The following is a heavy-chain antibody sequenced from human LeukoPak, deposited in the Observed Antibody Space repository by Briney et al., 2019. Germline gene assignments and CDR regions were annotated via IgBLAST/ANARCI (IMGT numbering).Heavy chain of an antibody. D-gene: IGHD6-19*01. CDR2: INPSGGST. J-gene: IGHJ4*02. V-gene: IGHV1-46*01. Sequence: ATVKVSCKASGYTFTSYYMHWVRQAPGQGLEWMGIINPSGGSTSYAQRFQGRVTMARDTSTSTGYMELSSLRSEDTAAYYCAREGGGWYEPDCWGQGTLVTVSS. CDR1: GYTFTSYY. CDR3: AREGGGWYEPDC.